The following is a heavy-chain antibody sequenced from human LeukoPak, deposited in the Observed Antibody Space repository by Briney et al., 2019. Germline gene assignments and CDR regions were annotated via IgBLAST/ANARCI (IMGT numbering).Heavy chain of an antibody. CDR1: GFTFSSYA. V-gene: IGHV3-23*01. J-gene: IGHJ5*02. CDR3: ARARMAGRAITIFRTGVGP. Sequence: GGSLRLSCAASGFTFSSYAMSWVRQAPGKGLEWVSAISGSGGSTYYADSVKGRFTISRDNSKNTLYLQMNSLRAEDTAVYYCARARMAGRAITIFRTGVGPWGQGTLVTVSS. D-gene: IGHD3-3*01. CDR2: ISGSGGST.